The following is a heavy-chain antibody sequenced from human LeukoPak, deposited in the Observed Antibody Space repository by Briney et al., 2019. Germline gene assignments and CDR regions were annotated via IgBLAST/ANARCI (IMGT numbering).Heavy chain of an antibody. CDR1: GASISGYL. D-gene: IGHD4-17*01. CDR2: VYDNGDT. Sequence: SETLSLTCTVSGASISGYLWTWIRQPPGKGLEWIGYVYDNGDTNYHPSFTGRVTISVDTSKNQFSLKLSSVTAADTAVYYCARDGVDYGDYWNWFDPWGQGTLVTVSS. V-gene: IGHV4-59*01. J-gene: IGHJ5*02. CDR3: ARDGVDYGDYWNWFDP.